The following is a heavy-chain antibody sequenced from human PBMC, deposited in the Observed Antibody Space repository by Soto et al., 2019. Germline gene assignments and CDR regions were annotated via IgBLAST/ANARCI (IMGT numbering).Heavy chain of an antibody. Sequence: QVQLVQSGAELKKRGSSVRVSCKASGDTFNFYTINWVRQAPGLGLEWMGRTIRMLSMSNYALKFQGRLTISADKSAGTAYLVLNSLKPEDTAMYYCATSYGSGSPAFDFWGQGALVTVSS. D-gene: IGHD3-10*01. CDR1: GDTFNFYT. J-gene: IGHJ4*02. V-gene: IGHV1-69*02. CDR3: ATSYGSGSPAFDF. CDR2: TIRMLSMS.